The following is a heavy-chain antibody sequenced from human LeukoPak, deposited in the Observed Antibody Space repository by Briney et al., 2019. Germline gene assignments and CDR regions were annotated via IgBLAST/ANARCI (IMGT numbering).Heavy chain of an antibody. CDR2: IRYDGSNK. CDR1: GFTFSSYG. V-gene: IGHV3-30*02. CDR3: ARDENSGSYYPFRHYYYYYMDV. J-gene: IGHJ6*03. D-gene: IGHD1-26*01. Sequence: PPGGSLRLSCAASGFTFSSYGIHWVRQAPGKGLEWVAFIRYDGSNKYYADSVKGRFTISRDNAKNSLYLQMNSLRAEDTAVYCARDENSGSYYPFRHYYYYYMDVWGKGTTVTVSS.